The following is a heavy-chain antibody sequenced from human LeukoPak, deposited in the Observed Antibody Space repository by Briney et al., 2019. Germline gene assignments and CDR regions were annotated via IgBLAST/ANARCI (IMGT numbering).Heavy chain of an antibody. CDR1: GASISSHY. V-gene: IGHV4-59*08. D-gene: IGHD3-22*01. J-gene: IGHJ4*02. CDR2: IHYSGDT. CDR3: ARHNRPIPTSAYYEDY. Sequence: SETLSLTCTASGASISSHYWSWIRQSPEKGLEWIGYIHYSGDTAYNPSLKSRVTMSVDMSKNHFSLKLNSVTAADTAVYYCARHNRPIPTSAYYEDYWGQGTLVTVSS.